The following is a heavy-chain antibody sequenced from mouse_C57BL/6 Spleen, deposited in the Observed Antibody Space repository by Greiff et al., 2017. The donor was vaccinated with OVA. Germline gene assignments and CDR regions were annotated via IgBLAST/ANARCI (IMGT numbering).Heavy chain of an antibody. D-gene: IGHD1-1*01. J-gene: IGHJ4*01. V-gene: IGHV10-3*01. CDR2: ISSKSSNYAT. CDR1: GFTFNTYA. CDR3: VRDHGSTLYAMDY. Sequence: EVQRVESGGGLVQPKGSLKLSCAASGFTFNTYAMHWVRQAPGKGLEWVARISSKSSNYATYYADSVKDRFTISRDDSQSMLYLQMNNLKTEDTARYYCVRDHGSTLYAMDYWGQGTSVTVSS.